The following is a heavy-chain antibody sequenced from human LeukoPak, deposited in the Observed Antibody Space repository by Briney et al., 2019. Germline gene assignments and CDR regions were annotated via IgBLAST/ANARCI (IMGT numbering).Heavy chain of an antibody. D-gene: IGHD4-17*01. CDR3: ARKRGYFGDPRWAFDI. CDR2: IYHSGST. V-gene: IGHV4-30-2*01. CDR1: GGSISSGGYS. J-gene: IGHJ3*02. Sequence: SQTLSLTFAVSGGSISSGGYSWSWSRQPPGKGLEWIGYIYHSGSTYYNTSLKSRVTISVDRSKNQFSLKLSSVTAADTAVYYCARKRGYFGDPRWAFDIWGQGTMVTVTS.